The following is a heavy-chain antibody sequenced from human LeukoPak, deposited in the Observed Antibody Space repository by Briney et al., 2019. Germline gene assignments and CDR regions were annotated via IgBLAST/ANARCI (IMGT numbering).Heavy chain of an antibody. CDR3: ARQGDYGDYVVGWYYGMDV. V-gene: IGHV4-61*05. CDR1: GGSISSSSYY. Sequence: SETLSLTCTVSGGSISSSSYYWGWIRQPPGKGLEWIGYIYYSGSTNYNPSLKSRVTISVDTSKNQFSLKLSSVTAADTAVYYCARQGDYGDYVVGWYYGMDVWGQGTMVTVSS. D-gene: IGHD4-17*01. J-gene: IGHJ6*02. CDR2: IYYSGST.